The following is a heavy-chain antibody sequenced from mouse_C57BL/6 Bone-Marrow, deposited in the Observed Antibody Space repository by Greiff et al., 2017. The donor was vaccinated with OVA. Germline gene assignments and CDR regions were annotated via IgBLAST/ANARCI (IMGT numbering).Heavy chain of an antibody. CDR2: IYPGNGDT. CDR3: ARRGSSYDYFDY. CDR1: GYTFTSYN. Sequence: QVQLKESGAELVRPGASVKMSCKASGYTFTSYNMHWVKQTPRQGLEWIGAIYPGNGDTSYNQKLKGKATLTVDKSSSTAYMQLSSLTSEDSAVYFCARRGSSYDYFDYWGQGTTLTVSS. D-gene: IGHD1-1*01. J-gene: IGHJ2*01. V-gene: IGHV1-12*01.